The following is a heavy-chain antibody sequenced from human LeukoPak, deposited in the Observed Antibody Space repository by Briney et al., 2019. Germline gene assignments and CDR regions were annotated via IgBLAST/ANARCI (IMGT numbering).Heavy chain of an antibody. D-gene: IGHD2-15*01. J-gene: IGHJ1*01. V-gene: IGHV3-23*01. CDR2: ISGSGGST. Sequence: AGGSLRLSCAASGFTFSSYAMSWVRQAPGKGLEWVSAISGSGGSTYYADSVKGRFTISRDNSKITLYLQMNSLRAEDTAVYYCAKSQADIVVVVAATLYFQHWGQGTLVTVSS. CDR3: AKSQADIVVVVAATLYFQH. CDR1: GFTFSSYA.